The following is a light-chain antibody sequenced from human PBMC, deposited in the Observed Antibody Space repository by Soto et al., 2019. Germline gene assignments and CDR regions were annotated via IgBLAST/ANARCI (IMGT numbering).Light chain of an antibody. CDR1: QSVSNY. CDR3: QQRSNWPRFT. CDR2: DAS. V-gene: IGKV3-11*01. Sequence: EIVLTQSPATLSLSPGERATLSCRASQSVSNYLAWYQQKPGQAPRLLIYDASNRATGIPARFSGSGSGTDFTLTISSLEPEDFAVYSWQQRSNWPRFTFGQGTKVEIK. J-gene: IGKJ2*01.